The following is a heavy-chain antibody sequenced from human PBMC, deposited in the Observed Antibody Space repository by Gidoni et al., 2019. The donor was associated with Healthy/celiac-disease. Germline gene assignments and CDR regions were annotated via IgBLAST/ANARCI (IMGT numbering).Heavy chain of an antibody. CDR2: ISSSSSYI. Sequence: EVQLVESGGGLVKPGGSLRLSCAASGFTFSSYSMNWVRQAPGKGLEWVSSISSSSSYIYYADSVKGRFTISRDNAKNSLYLQMNSLRAEDTAVYYCARGRGRRRDGYNLGWGQGTLVTVSS. V-gene: IGHV3-21*01. D-gene: IGHD5-12*01. J-gene: IGHJ4*02. CDR3: ARGRGRRRDGYNLG. CDR1: GFTFSSYS.